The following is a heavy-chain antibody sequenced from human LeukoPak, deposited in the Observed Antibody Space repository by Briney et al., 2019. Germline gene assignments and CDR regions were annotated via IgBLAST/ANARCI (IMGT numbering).Heavy chain of an antibody. J-gene: IGHJ4*02. V-gene: IGHV4-38-2*02. D-gene: IGHD2-2*01. CDR3: AREYCSSTSCYLFDY. Sequence: SSETLSLTCTVSGYSISSGYYWGWIRQPPGKGLEWIGSIYHSGTTYYNPSLKSRVTISADTSKNQFSLKLSSVTAADTAVYYCAREYCSSTSCYLFDYWGQGTLVTVSS. CDR2: IYHSGTT. CDR1: GYSISSGYY.